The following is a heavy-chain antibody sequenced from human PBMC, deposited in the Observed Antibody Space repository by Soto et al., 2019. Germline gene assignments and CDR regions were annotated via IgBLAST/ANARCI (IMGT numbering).Heavy chain of an antibody. CDR1: GFTFSSYS. J-gene: IGHJ3*02. V-gene: IGHV3-21*01. D-gene: IGHD3-16*01. Sequence: GGSLRLSCAASGFTFSSYSMNWVRQAPGKGLEWVSSISSSSSYIYYADSVKGRFTISRDNAKNSLYLQMNSLGAEDTAVYYCARDSLSLDAAREDFDIWRQGTMVTVSS. CDR2: ISSSSSYI. CDR3: ARDSLSLDAAREDFDI.